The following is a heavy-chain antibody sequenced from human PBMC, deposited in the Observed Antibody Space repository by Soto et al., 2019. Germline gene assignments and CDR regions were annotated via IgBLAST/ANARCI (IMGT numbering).Heavy chain of an antibody. CDR3: ASHDHDRDIVVVPAAMPFDY. Sequence: QVQLQQWGAGLLKPSETLSLTCAVYGGSFSGYYWSWIRQPPGKGLEWIGEINHSGSTNYNPSLKSRVTISVDTSKNQFYLKLSSVTAADTAVYYCASHDHDRDIVVVPAAMPFDYWGQGTLVTVSS. CDR1: GGSFSGYY. V-gene: IGHV4-34*01. J-gene: IGHJ4*02. CDR2: INHSGST. D-gene: IGHD2-2*01.